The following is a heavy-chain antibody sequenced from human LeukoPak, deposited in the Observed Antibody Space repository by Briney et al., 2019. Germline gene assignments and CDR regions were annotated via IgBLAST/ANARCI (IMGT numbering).Heavy chain of an antibody. Sequence: GGSLRLSCAASGLTFSNAWMNWVRQAPGKGLEWVGRIKSKTDGGTTDYAAPVKGRFTISRDDSKNTLYLQMNSLKTEDTAVYYCTTDPIVGATPTDYWGQGTLVTVSS. V-gene: IGHV3-15*07. CDR3: TTDPIVGATPTDY. J-gene: IGHJ4*02. D-gene: IGHD1-26*01. CDR2: IKSKTDGGTT. CDR1: GLTFSNAW.